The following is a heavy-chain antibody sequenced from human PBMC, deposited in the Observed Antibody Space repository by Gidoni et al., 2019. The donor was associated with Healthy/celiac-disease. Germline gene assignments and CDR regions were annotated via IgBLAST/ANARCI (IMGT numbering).Heavy chain of an antibody. CDR2: ISGSGGST. D-gene: IGHD3-10*01. J-gene: IGHJ4*02. Sequence: EVQLLESVGGLVQPGGSLRLSCAASGFTFSSYAMSWVRQAPGKGLEWVSAISGSGGSTYYADSVKGRFTISRDNSKNTLYLQMNSLRAEDTAVYYCAKDGVLLWFGEYWGQGTLVTVSS. V-gene: IGHV3-23*01. CDR1: GFTFSSYA. CDR3: AKDGVLLWFGEY.